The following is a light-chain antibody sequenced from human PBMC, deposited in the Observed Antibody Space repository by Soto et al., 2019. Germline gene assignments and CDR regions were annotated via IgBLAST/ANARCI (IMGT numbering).Light chain of an antibody. CDR2: RNN. V-gene: IGLV1-47*01. Sequence: QSVLTQPPSASGTPGQRVTISCSGSSSNLGGNYVYWYQQLPGTAPKLLIYRNNQRPSGVPDRFSGSKSGTSASLAISGLRSEGEVDYYCAAWDDSLSGVVFGGGTKLTVL. J-gene: IGLJ2*01. CDR3: AAWDDSLSGVV. CDR1: SSNLGGNY.